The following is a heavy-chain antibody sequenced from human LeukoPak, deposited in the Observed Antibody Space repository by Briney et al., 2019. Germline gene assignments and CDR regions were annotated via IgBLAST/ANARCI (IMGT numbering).Heavy chain of an antibody. CDR2: ISGSGGST. D-gene: IGHD3-3*01. Sequence: GRSLRLSCAASGFTFDDYAMHWVRQAPGKGLEWVSAISGSGGSTYYADSVKGRFTISRDNPKNTLYLQMNSLRAEDTAVYYCAKVTHYDFWSGYPADYWGQGTLVTVSS. CDR3: AKVTHYDFWSGYPADY. J-gene: IGHJ4*02. CDR1: GFTFDDYA. V-gene: IGHV3-23*01.